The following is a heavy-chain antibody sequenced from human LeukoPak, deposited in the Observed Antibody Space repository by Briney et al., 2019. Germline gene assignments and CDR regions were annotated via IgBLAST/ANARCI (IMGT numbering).Heavy chain of an antibody. D-gene: IGHD6-19*01. J-gene: IGHJ4*02. V-gene: IGHV1-3*01. CDR1: GYTFTSYA. CDR3: ARGGAVASTCYFDY. Sequence: ASVKVSCKASGYTFTSYAMHWVRQAPGQRLEWMGWINAGNGNTKYSQKFQGRVTITRGTSASTAYMELSSLRSEDAAVYYCARGGAVASTCYFDYWGQGTLVTVSS. CDR2: INAGNGNT.